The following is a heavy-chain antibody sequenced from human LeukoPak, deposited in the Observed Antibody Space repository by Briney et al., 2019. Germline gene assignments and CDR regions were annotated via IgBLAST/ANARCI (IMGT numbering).Heavy chain of an antibody. V-gene: IGHV6-1*01. CDR3: ALARSEYHYGMDV. J-gene: IGHJ6*02. CDR1: GDSVSSISVA. Sequence: SQTLSLTCAISGDSVSSISVAWNWIRHSPWRGLESLGRTYYRSKWYYEYAVSVQGRINISPDPSKNQFCLQLNSVTPVDTAVYYCALARSEYHYGMDVWGQGTTVTVSS. CDR2: TYYRSKWYY.